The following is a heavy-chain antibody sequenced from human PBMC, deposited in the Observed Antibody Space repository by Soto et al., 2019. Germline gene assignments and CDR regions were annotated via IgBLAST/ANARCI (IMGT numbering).Heavy chain of an antibody. CDR1: GFPFSNYY. D-gene: IGHD3-3*01. Sequence: GASVKVSCKATGFPFSNYYVHWVRQAPGQGLEWMGMMNPNNGNTTNTHKFQGRVAMTRDMSTSTAYLELNSLRAEDTAVYYCAKELVGRWSGYYLGYYYYGMDVWGQGTTVTVSS. CDR3: AKELVGRWSGYYLGYYYYGMDV. J-gene: IGHJ6*02. V-gene: IGHV1-46*01. CDR2: MNPNNGNT.